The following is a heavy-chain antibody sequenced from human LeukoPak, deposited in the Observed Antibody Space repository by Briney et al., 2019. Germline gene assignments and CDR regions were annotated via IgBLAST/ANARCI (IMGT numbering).Heavy chain of an antibody. CDR1: GGSISPNY. CDR2: VYYTGTT. Sequence: SETLSLTCTVSGGSISPNYWSWVRQSPGKGLEWIGYVYYTGTTSYNPSLKSRVTISLDTSKNQFSLKLSSVTAADTAVYYCASTLSPHFHCSSTSCYMGVDYWGQGTLVTVSS. CDR3: ASTLSPHFHCSSTSCYMGVDY. J-gene: IGHJ4*02. V-gene: IGHV4-59*01. D-gene: IGHD2-2*02.